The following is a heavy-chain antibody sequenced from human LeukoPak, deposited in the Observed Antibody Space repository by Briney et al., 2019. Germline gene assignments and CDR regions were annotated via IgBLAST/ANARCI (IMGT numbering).Heavy chain of an antibody. V-gene: IGHV3-9*01. J-gene: IGHJ4*02. CDR3: AKMGSNYGSFDY. D-gene: IGHD4-11*01. CDR1: GFTFDDYA. CDR2: ISWNSGSI. Sequence: PGGSLRLSCAASGFTFDDYAMHWVRQAPGKGLEWVSGISWNSGSIGYADSVKGRFTISRDNAKNSLYLQMNSLRAEDTALYYYAKMGSNYGSFDYWGQGTLVTVSS.